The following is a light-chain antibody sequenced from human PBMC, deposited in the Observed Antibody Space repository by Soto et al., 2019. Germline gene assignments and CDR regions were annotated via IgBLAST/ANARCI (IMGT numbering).Light chain of an antibody. CDR1: QSVSSN. CDR2: DAS. Sequence: EIVMTQSPATLSVSPGERATLSCRASQSVSSNLAWYQQKPGQALRLLIYDASTRATGLSSRFSGSGSGTEFTLTISSLQSEDVAIYYCQQYNDWPPLTFGGGTRLEI. J-gene: IGKJ4*01. V-gene: IGKV3-15*01. CDR3: QQYNDWPPLT.